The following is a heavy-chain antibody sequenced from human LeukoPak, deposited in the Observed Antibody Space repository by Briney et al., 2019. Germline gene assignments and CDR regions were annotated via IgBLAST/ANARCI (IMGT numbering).Heavy chain of an antibody. V-gene: IGHV3-30*04. J-gene: IGHJ4*02. CDR2: ILYDGSNK. CDR3: ARESPEGVVIPFDY. Sequence: SGGPLRLSCAASGFTFSSYAMHWVRQAPGKGLEWVAVILYDGSNKYYADSVKGRFTISRDNSKNTLYLQMNSLRAEDTAVYYCARESPEGVVIPFDYWGQGTLVTVSS. D-gene: IGHD3-22*01. CDR1: GFTFSSYA.